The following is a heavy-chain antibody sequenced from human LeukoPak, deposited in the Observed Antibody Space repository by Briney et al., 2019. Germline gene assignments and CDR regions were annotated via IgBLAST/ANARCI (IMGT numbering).Heavy chain of an antibody. CDR2: INGDGRSI. CDR1: GFTFSTYW. V-gene: IGHV3-74*03. D-gene: IGHD2-2*01. J-gene: IGHJ4*02. Sequence: GGSLRLSRAASGFTFSTYWMHWVRPAPGKGLVWVSRINGDGRSITYADSVKGRFTIYRENVKNTVYLQMNSLRAEDTAVYYCVVGIGNYWGQGTLVTVSS. CDR3: VVGIGNY.